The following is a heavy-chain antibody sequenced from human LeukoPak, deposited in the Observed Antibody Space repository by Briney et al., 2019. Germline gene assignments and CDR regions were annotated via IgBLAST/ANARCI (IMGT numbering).Heavy chain of an antibody. J-gene: IGHJ3*02. Sequence: PGESRKISCKGSGYSFTSYWISWVRQMPGKGLEWMGIIYPGDSDTRYSPSFQGQVTISADKSISTAYLQWRILKSSDAAVEYCSTSRDGYNYRSFHIWGQGTMVTVSS. CDR1: GYSFTSYW. D-gene: IGHD5-24*01. CDR3: STSRDGYNYRSFHI. CDR2: IYPGDSDT. V-gene: IGHV5-51*03.